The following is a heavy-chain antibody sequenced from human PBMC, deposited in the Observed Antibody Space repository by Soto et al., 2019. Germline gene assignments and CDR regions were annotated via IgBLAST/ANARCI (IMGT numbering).Heavy chain of an antibody. D-gene: IGHD1-26*01. CDR2: INPNTGNP. J-gene: IGHJ4*02. CDR1: GYNFNSHS. Sequence: QVQLVQSGSESMQPGASVKVSCKGSGYNFNSHSINWLRQAPGQGLEWMGWINPNTGNPTYDQGFTGRFVCSVDTSVSTVYLQIFSLKADDSAVYYCARDRASGSFDYGGQGTLVTVSS. V-gene: IGHV7-4-1*01. CDR3: ARDRASGSFDY.